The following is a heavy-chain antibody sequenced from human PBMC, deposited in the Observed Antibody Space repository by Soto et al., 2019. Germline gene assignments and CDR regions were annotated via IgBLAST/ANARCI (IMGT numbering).Heavy chain of an antibody. Sequence: EVQKLESGGGLVQPGGSLRLSCAASGLTFSAYPMSWARQAPGKGLEWVSSISGSGDRTYYADSVKGRFTISRDNSKNPLYLQMNSLRVEDTAVYFCPFGWGGGHEGYWGQGTLVTVSS. CDR2: ISGSGDRT. D-gene: IGHD5-12*01. CDR3: PFGWGGGHEGY. V-gene: IGHV3-23*01. J-gene: IGHJ4*02. CDR1: GLTFSAYP.